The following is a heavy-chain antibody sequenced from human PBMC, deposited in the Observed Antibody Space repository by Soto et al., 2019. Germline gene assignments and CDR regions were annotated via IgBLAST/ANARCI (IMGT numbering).Heavy chain of an antibody. CDR1: GGSISSGGYY. Sequence: PSETLSLTCTVSGGSISSGGYYWSWIRQHPGKGLEWIGYIYYSGSTYYNLSLKSRVTISVDTSKNQFPLKLSSVTAADTAVYYCARGQFLEWLGALDVWGKGTTVTVSS. CDR2: IYYSGST. V-gene: IGHV4-31*03. J-gene: IGHJ6*03. CDR3: ARGQFLEWLGALDV. D-gene: IGHD3-3*01.